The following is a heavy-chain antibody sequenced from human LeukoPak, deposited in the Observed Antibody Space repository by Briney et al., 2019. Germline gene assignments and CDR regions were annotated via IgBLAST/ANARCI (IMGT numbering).Heavy chain of an antibody. CDR2: IYHSGST. CDR3: ARDGSSGWIDY. Sequence: SETLSLTCTVSGYSISSGYYWGWIRQPPGKGLEWIGSIYHSGSTYYNPSLKSRVTISVDTSKNQFSLKLSSVTAADTAVYYCARDGSSGWIDYWGQGTLVTVSS. V-gene: IGHV4-38-2*02. D-gene: IGHD6-19*01. J-gene: IGHJ4*02. CDR1: GYSISSGYY.